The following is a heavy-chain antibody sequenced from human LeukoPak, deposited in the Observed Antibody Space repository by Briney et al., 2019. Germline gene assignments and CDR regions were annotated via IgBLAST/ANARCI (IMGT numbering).Heavy chain of an antibody. J-gene: IGHJ4*02. D-gene: IGHD3-22*01. CDR2: IYTSGST. V-gene: IGHV4-4*07. Sequence: SETLSLTCTVSGGSISSYYWSWIRQPAGKGLEWIGRIYTSGSTNYNPSLKSRVTMSVDTSKNQFSLELSSVTAADTAVYYCARDQGYDSSGYYVGYYFDYWGQGTRVTVSS. CDR1: GGSISSYY. CDR3: ARDQGYDSSGYYVGYYFDY.